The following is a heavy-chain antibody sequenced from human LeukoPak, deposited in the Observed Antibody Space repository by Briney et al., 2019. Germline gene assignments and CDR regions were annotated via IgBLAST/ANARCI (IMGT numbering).Heavy chain of an antibody. J-gene: IGHJ6*03. V-gene: IGHV4-39*07. CDR3: ARDLRLFPSYYMDV. Sequence: PSETLSLTCTVSGGSISSSSYYWGWIRQPPGKGLEWIGSIYYSGSTYYNPSLKSRVTISVDTSKNQFSLKLSSVTAADTAVYYCARDLRLFPSYYMDVWGKGTTVTVSS. CDR1: GGSISSSSYY. D-gene: IGHD3-22*01. CDR2: IYYSGST.